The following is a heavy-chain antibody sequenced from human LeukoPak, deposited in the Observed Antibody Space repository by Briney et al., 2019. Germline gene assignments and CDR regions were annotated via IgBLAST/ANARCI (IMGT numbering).Heavy chain of an antibody. J-gene: IGHJ4*02. V-gene: IGHV3-30*04. CDR2: ISYDGSTK. Sequence: GGSLRLSCAASGFTFSNFAMSWVRQAPGKGLEWVAVISYDGSTKYYADSVKGRFTISRDNSKNTLYLQMNSLRAEDTAVYYCARDHAVVRGVIDYWGQGTLVTVSS. CDR3: ARDHAVVRGVIDY. D-gene: IGHD3-10*01. CDR1: GFTFSNFA.